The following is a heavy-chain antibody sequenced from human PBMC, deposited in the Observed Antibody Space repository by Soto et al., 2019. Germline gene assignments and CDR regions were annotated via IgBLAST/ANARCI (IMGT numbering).Heavy chain of an antibody. J-gene: IGHJ4*02. D-gene: IGHD4-17*01. CDR2: IYYSGST. CDR1: GGSISSSSYY. Sequence: SETLSLTCTVSGGSISSSSYYWGWIRQPPGKGLEWIGSIYYSGSTYYNPSLKSRVTISVDTSKNQFSLKLSSVTAADTAVYYCARLGGLTTVTTPYYFDYWGQGTLVTVSS. V-gene: IGHV4-39*01. CDR3: ARLGGLTTVTTPYYFDY.